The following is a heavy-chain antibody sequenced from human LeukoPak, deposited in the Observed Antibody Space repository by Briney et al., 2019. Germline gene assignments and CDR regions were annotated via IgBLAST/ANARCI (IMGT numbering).Heavy chain of an antibody. CDR3: ITRFGESDDY. Sequence: GGSLRLSCAASGFTFNKAWMTRVRQAPGKGLEWVGRIKSKIDGGTTDYAAPVKGRFTISRDDSRNTLYLQMNSLKAEDTAVYYCITRFGESDDYWGQGTLVTVSS. D-gene: IGHD3-16*01. CDR1: GFTFNKAW. J-gene: IGHJ4*02. CDR2: IKSKIDGGTT. V-gene: IGHV3-15*01.